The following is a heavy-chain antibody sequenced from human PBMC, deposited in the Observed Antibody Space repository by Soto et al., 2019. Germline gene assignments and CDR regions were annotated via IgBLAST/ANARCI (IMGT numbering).Heavy chain of an antibody. Sequence: QVQLVESGGGVVQPGRPLRLSCAASGFTFTSNGMHWVRQAPGKGLEWVAVISFDGSNKYYADSVKGRFTISRDNSKNTLFLQMNSLRAEDTAVFYCAKGRYYDLYGLDVWGQGTTVTVSS. CDR1: GFTFTSNG. D-gene: IGHD3-22*01. CDR3: AKGRYYDLYGLDV. J-gene: IGHJ6*02. V-gene: IGHV3-30*18. CDR2: ISFDGSNK.